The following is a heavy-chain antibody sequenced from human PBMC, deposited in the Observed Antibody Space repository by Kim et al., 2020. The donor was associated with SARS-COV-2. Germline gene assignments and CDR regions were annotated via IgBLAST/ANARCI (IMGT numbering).Heavy chain of an antibody. V-gene: IGHV1-18*01. CDR1: GYTFTSYG. D-gene: IGHD3-10*01. J-gene: IGHJ4*02. CDR2: ISAYNGNT. Sequence: ASVKVSCKASGYTFTSYGISWVRQAPGQGLEWMGWISAYNGNTNYAQKLQGRVTMTTDTSTSTAYMELRSLRSDDTAVYYCARDQITMVQGALRTPFDYWGQGTLVTVSS. CDR3: ARDQITMVQGALRTPFDY.